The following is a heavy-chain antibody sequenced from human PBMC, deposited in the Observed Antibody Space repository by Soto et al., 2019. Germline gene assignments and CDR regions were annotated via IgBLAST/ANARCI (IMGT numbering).Heavy chain of an antibody. CDR1: GGSISSYY. V-gene: IGHV4-59*01. J-gene: IGHJ4*02. Sequence: SETLSLTCTVSGGSISSYYWSWIRQPPGKGLEWIGYIYYSGSTNYNPSLKSRVTISVDTSKNQFSLKLSSVTAADTAVYYCARGRATGYFDYWGQGTLVTVSS. CDR3: ARGRATGYFDY. CDR2: IYYSGST.